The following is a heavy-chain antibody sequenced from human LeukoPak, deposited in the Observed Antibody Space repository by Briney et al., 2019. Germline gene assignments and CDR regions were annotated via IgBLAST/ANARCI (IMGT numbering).Heavy chain of an antibody. CDR1: GFTFGSYS. D-gene: IGHD3-22*01. CDR3: ARDTGGYYYDSSGAYDY. Sequence: GGSLRLSCAASGFTFGSYSMNWVRQAPGKGLEWVSSISSSSSYIYYADSVKGRFTISRDNAKNSLYLQMNSLRAEDTAVYYCARDTGGYYYDSSGAYDYWGQGTLVTVSS. J-gene: IGHJ4*02. CDR2: ISSSSSYI. V-gene: IGHV3-21*01.